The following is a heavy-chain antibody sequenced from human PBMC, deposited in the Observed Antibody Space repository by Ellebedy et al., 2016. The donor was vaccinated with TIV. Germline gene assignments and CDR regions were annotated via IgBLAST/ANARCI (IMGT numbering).Heavy chain of an antibody. J-gene: IGHJ5*02. CDR3: ATDCPGDDGQPLGR. Sequence: GESLKISCAASGFNFSSCDLHWLRQAPGRGLEWVTLIKYDGSEEHYADSVKGRFTITRDDSRETVFLQMKSLRAEDTALYYCATDCPGDDGQPLGRWGQGTLVTVSS. CDR1: GFNFSSCD. CDR2: IKYDGSEE. V-gene: IGHV3-33*03. D-gene: IGHD5-12*01.